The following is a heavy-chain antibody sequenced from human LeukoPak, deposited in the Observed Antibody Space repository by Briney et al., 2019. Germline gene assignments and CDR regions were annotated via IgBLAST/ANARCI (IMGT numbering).Heavy chain of an antibody. CDR1: GFTFSTYT. J-gene: IGHJ4*02. Sequence: PGGSLRLSCAASGFTFSTYTMNWVRQAPGKRLEWVSSIGGGGTFTFYADSVRGRFTISRDDAKNSLYLDLNSLRADDTAVYYCARVYGESRDYWGQGTLVTVSS. CDR2: IGGGGTFT. CDR3: ARVYGESRDY. D-gene: IGHD3-16*01. V-gene: IGHV3-21*01.